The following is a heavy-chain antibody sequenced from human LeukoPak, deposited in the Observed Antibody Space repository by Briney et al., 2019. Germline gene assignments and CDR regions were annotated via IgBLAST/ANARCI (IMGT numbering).Heavy chain of an antibody. V-gene: IGHV3-7*03. J-gene: IGHJ4*02. Sequence: GGSLRLSCAASGFMFSSNWMSWVRLAPGKGLEWVANIKEDGTETYYVDSVKGRFTISRDNAKNSLYLQMNSLRVEDTAVYYCAKEGRSLQTYWGQGTLVTVFS. CDR2: IKEDGTET. CDR3: AKEGRSLQTY. CDR1: GFMFSSNW. D-gene: IGHD5-24*01.